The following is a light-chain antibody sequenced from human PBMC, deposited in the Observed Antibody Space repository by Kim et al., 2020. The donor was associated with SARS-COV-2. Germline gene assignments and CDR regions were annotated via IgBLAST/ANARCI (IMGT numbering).Light chain of an antibody. CDR1: QSITTY. J-gene: IGKJ2*01. V-gene: IGKV1-39*01. Sequence: DIQMTQSPSSLSASVGDRVTITCRASQSITTYLNWYQQKPGKAPKLLIYAASSLQSGVPSRFSGSGYGTHFTLTISSLQPEDFATYYCQQSHTTPYTFGQGTKLEI. CDR2: AAS. CDR3: QQSHTTPYT.